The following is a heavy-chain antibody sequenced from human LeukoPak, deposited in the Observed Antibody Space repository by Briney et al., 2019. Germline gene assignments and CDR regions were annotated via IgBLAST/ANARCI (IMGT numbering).Heavy chain of an antibody. CDR2: INHSGST. Sequence: SETLSLTCAVYGGSFSGYYRSWIRQPPGKGLEWIGEINHSGSTNYNPSLKSRVTISVDTSKNQFSLKLSSVTAADTAVYYCARLTTSDYYFDYWGQGTLVTVPS. J-gene: IGHJ4*02. CDR1: GGSFSGYY. D-gene: IGHD1-1*01. V-gene: IGHV4-34*01. CDR3: ARLTTSDYYFDY.